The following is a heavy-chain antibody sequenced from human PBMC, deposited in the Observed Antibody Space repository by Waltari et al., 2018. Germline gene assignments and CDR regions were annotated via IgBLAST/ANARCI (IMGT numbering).Heavy chain of an antibody. CDR2: KSDDGSNK. D-gene: IGHD3-3*01. J-gene: IGHJ6*03. Sequence: QVQLVESGGGVVQPGRSLRLSCAASGFTFSSYGMHWVRQAPGKGLEVVAVKSDDGSNKYYADSVKGRFTISRDNSKNTLYLQMNSLRAEDTAVYYCAKESPFGVVMNYYYYMDVWGKGTTVTISS. V-gene: IGHV3-30*18. CDR3: AKESPFGVVMNYYYYMDV. CDR1: GFTFSSYG.